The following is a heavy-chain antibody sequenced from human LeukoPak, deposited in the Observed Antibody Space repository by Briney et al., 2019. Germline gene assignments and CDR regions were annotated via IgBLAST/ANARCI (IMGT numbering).Heavy chain of an antibody. CDR2: VYYSGET. CDR1: GASISSSSYS. J-gene: IGHJ4*02. D-gene: IGHD4-23*01. V-gene: IGHV4-39*01. CDR3: AKTGYGGNPFDS. Sequence: SETLPLTCTVSGASISSSSYSWGWIRQPPGKGLEWIGGVYYSGETHYNPSLKSRVTISVDVSKNQFSLKLSSVTAADTAVYYCAKTGYGGNPFDSWGQGTQVTVSS.